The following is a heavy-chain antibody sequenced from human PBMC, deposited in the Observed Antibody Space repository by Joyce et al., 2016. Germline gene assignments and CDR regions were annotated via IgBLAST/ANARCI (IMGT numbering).Heavy chain of an antibody. V-gene: IGHV3-21*02. J-gene: IGHJ6*02. CDR3: ARGGLVYDYSMDV. Sequence: EVQLVESGGGLVKPGGSLKISCAASGFMFSTSSMSWFRQAPGKGLWWVSAISGDRRFKFHADSVRGRFTVSRDNAENSLYLQMKSLRVEDTAVYFCARGGLVYDYSMDVWGQGTTVIVSS. CDR2: ISGDRRFK. CDR1: GFMFSTSS. D-gene: IGHD2-21*01.